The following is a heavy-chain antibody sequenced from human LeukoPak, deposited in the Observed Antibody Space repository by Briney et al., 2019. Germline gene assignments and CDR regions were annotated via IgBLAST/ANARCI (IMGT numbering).Heavy chain of an antibody. J-gene: IGHJ6*03. CDR1: GGTSSSYA. CDR3: ARDSHARTYDYYYMDV. V-gene: IGHV1-69*05. CDR2: IIPIFGTA. D-gene: IGHD3/OR15-3a*01. Sequence: SVKVSCKASGGTSSSYAISWVRQAPGQGLEWMGRIIPIFGTANYAQKFQGRVTITTDESASTAYMELSSLRSEDTAVYYCARDSHARTYDYYYMDVWGKGTTVAVSS.